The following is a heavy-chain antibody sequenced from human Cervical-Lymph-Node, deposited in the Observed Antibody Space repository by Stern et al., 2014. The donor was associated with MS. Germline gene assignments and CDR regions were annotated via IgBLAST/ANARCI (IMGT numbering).Heavy chain of an antibody. CDR3: ARHQAGIAAN. V-gene: IGHV1-69*19. CDR1: GGSLSTLD. CDR2: IMPLLGTA. Sequence: VQLVESGAAVKRPGSSVTVSCKTSGGSLSTLDISLVRQAPGQGLEWAGEIMPLLGTAHYAQKFKGRLTITADDSTSTVYMELSSLKSEDTAIYFCARHQAGIAANWGQGTLVTVTS. J-gene: IGHJ4*02. D-gene: IGHD6-13*01.